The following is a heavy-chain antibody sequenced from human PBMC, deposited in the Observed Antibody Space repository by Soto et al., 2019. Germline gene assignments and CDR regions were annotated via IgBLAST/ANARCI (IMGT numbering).Heavy chain of an antibody. CDR1: GFIFTNYW. D-gene: IGHD3-9*01. CDR3: ARGMRGLYDNGF. V-gene: IGHV3-74*01. Sequence: EVQLEESGGGLVQPGGSVRLSCAASGFIFTNYWMHWVRQAPGKGLVWVSRISSDGSSTNNAESVRGRFTISRDNPKNTVYLQVSSLRAEDTAVYYCARGMRGLYDNGFWGQGPQVTVSA. CDR2: ISSDGSST. J-gene: IGHJ4*02.